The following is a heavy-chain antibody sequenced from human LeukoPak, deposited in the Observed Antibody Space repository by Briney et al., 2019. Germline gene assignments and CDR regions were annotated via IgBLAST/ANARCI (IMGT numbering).Heavy chain of an antibody. CDR3: ARDSAAGLPFDY. Sequence: GGSLRLSCAASGFTFSSYWMHWVRHAPGKGLVWVSRINSDGSSTSYADSVKGRFTISRDNSKNTLYLQMNSLRAEDTAVYYCARDSAAGLPFDYWGQGTLVTVSS. J-gene: IGHJ4*02. CDR2: INSDGSST. D-gene: IGHD6-13*01. V-gene: IGHV3-74*01. CDR1: GFTFSSYW.